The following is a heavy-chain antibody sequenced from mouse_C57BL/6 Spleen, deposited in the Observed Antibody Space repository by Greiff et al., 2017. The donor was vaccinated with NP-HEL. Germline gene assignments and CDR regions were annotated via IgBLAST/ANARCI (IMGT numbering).Heavy chain of an antibody. Sequence: QVQLKQPGAELVMPGASVKLSCKASGYTFTSYWMHWVKQRPGQGLEWIGEIDPSDSYTNYNQKFKGKSTLTVDKSSSIAYMQLSSLTSEDSAVYYCARDGKGAMDYWGQGTSVTVSS. CDR2: IDPSDSYT. D-gene: IGHD2-1*01. J-gene: IGHJ4*01. CDR3: ARDGKGAMDY. CDR1: GYTFTSYW. V-gene: IGHV1-69*01.